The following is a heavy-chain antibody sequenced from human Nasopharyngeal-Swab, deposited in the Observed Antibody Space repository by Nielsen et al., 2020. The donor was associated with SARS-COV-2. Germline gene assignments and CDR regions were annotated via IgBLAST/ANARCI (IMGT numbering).Heavy chain of an antibody. J-gene: IGHJ5*02. CDR1: GYTFTSYA. Sequence: ASVKVSCKASGYTFTSYAMNWVRHAPGQGLEWMGWINTNTGNPTYAQGFTGRFVFSLDTSVSTAYLQISSLKAEDTAVYYCARGPSPYSSSWYDWFDPWGQGTLVTVSS. CDR3: ARGPSPYSSSWYDWFDP. D-gene: IGHD6-13*01. V-gene: IGHV7-4-1*02. CDR2: INTNTGNP.